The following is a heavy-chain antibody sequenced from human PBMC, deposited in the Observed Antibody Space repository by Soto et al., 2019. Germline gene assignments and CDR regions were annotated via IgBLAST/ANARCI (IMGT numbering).Heavy chain of an antibody. J-gene: IGHJ4*02. D-gene: IGHD6-13*01. Sequence: QLQLQESGPGLVKPSETLSLTCGVSGGSISSSSPYWGWIRQPPGKGLQWIGNIYYTGITYFNPSLKSRVTSSVDTSKKQFLLKLTSVTAADTAVYYCATGYGSSWYDYWGQGTLVMVAS. CDR2: IYYTGIT. V-gene: IGHV4-39*01. CDR1: GGSISSSSPY. CDR3: ATGYGSSWYDY.